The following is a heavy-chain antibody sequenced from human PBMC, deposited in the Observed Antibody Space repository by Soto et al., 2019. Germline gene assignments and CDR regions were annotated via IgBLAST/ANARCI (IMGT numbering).Heavy chain of an antibody. CDR3: ARGGFSSDWYLGY. CDR2: ISWNSGRI. V-gene: IGHV3-9*01. CDR1: GFTFGDYA. Sequence: PGGSLRLSCTASGFTFGDYAMHWVRQAPGKGLEWVSGISWNSGRITYADSVQGRFTISRDNAKNSLYLQMNSLRVEDTAFYYCARGGFSSDWYLGYWGQGTLVTVSS. J-gene: IGHJ4*02. D-gene: IGHD6-13*01.